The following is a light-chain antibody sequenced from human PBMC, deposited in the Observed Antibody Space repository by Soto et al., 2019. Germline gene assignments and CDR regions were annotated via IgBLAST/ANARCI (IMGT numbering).Light chain of an antibody. CDR3: AARDDSLSGVV. CDR2: RNN. V-gene: IGLV1-47*01. CDR1: SSNIGSNY. Sequence: QSVLTQPPSASGTPGQRVTISCSGSSSNIGSNYVYWYQQLPGTAPKLLIYRNNQRPSGVPDQFSGSKSGTSASLAISGLRSEDEAKYNCAARDDSLSGVVFGGGTKLTVL. J-gene: IGLJ3*02.